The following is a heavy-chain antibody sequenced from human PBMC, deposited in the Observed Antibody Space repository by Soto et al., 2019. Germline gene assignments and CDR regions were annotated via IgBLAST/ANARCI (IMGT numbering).Heavy chain of an antibody. D-gene: IGHD3-22*01. V-gene: IGHV4-59*01. CDR2: IYYSGST. J-gene: IGHJ4*02. CDR3: AREGSGYLYYFDY. Sequence: PSETLSLTCTVSGGSISSYYWSWIRQPPGKGLEWIGYIYYSGSTNYNPSLKSRVTISVDTSKNQFSLKLSSVTAADTAVYYCAREGSGYLYYFDYWGQGTLVTVSS. CDR1: GGSISSYY.